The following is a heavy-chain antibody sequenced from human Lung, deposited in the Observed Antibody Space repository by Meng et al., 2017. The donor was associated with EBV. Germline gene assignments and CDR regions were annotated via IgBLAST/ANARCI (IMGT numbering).Heavy chain of an antibody. D-gene: IGHD5-12*01. CDR3: ASEPNSGYGSDY. Sequence: EGQLVESGGGLIPPGGSLRLSCSVSGLTVSRTYMSWVRQAPGKGLEWVSIIYGGFTTYSAESVEGRFTTSRDDSKNTVYLQMNNLRVDDTAIYYCASEPNSGYGSDYWGQGTLVTVSS. V-gene: IGHV3-53*01. CDR1: GLTVSRTY. CDR2: IYGGFTT. J-gene: IGHJ4*02.